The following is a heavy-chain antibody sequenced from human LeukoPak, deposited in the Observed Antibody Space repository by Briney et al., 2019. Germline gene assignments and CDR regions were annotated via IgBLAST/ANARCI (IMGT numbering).Heavy chain of an antibody. V-gene: IGHV3-30*02. J-gene: IGHJ4*02. Sequence: GGSLRLSCAASGFTFSSYGMHWVRQAPGKGLEWVAFIRYDGSNKYYADSVKGRFTISRDNSKNTLYLQMNSLGAEDTAVYYCAREESGISIFGVVIFWGQGTLVTVSS. CDR2: IRYDGSNK. CDR3: AREESGISIFGVVIF. D-gene: IGHD3-3*01. CDR1: GFTFSSYG.